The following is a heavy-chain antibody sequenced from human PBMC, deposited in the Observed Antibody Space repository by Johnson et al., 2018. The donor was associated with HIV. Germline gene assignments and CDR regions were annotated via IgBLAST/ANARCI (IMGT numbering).Heavy chain of an antibody. J-gene: IGHJ3*02. CDR2: ISYDGSNK. Sequence: QVQLLESGGGVVQPGRSLRLSCAASGFTFSSYAMHWVRQAPGKGLEWVAVISYDGSNKYYADSVKGRFTISRANSKTTLYLQMNSLRAEDTAFDSCARDSLVDCGGDCYPLYDAFDIWGQGTMVTVSS. V-gene: IGHV3-30-3*01. CDR1: GFTFSSYA. D-gene: IGHD2-21*02. CDR3: ARDSLVDCGGDCYPLYDAFDI.